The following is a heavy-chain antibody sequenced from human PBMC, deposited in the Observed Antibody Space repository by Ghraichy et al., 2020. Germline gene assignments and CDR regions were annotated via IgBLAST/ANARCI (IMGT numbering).Heavy chain of an antibody. D-gene: IGHD5-24*01. CDR3: ARVIPERIEMATILSYYYYMDV. Sequence: SVKVSCKASGGTFSSYAISWVRQAPGQGLEWMGGIIPIFGTANYAQKFQGRVTITADESTSTAYMELSSLRSEDTAVYYCARVIPERIEMATILSYYYYMDVWGKGTTVTVSS. J-gene: IGHJ6*03. CDR2: IIPIFGTA. V-gene: IGHV1-69*13. CDR1: GGTFSSYA.